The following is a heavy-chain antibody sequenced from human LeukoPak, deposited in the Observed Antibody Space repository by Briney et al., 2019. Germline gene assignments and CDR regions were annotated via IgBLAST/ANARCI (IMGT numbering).Heavy chain of an antibody. J-gene: IGHJ4*02. CDR1: GYSISSGYY. CDR3: ARSLDDFWSGYYPIDY. Sequence: PSETLSLTCAGSGYSISSGYYWGWIRQPPGKGLEWIGSIYHSGSTYYNPSLKSRVTISVDTSKNQFSLKLSSVAAADTAVYYCARSLDDFWSGYYPIDYWGQGTLVTVSS. CDR2: IYHSGST. D-gene: IGHD3-3*01. V-gene: IGHV4-38-2*01.